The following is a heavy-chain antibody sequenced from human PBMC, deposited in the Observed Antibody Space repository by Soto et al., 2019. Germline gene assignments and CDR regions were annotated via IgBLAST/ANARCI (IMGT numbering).Heavy chain of an antibody. CDR3: ARGYGSGSYWAY. Sequence: QVQLQQWGAGLLKPSETLSLSCAVYGGSFSAYYWSWIRQPPGKGLEWIGEINHGGSTNYNPSLKSRVTISLGTPKNQFSLKLNSVTAADTAVYYCARGYGSGSYWAYWGQGTLVTVSS. D-gene: IGHD3-10*01. J-gene: IGHJ4*02. V-gene: IGHV4-34*02. CDR1: GGSFSAYY. CDR2: INHGGST.